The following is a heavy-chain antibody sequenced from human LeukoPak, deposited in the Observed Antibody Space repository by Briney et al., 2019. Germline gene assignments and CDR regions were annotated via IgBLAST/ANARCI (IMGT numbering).Heavy chain of an antibody. CDR2: ISGSGGST. V-gene: IGHV3-23*01. CDR3: AKDWGLSISVVPAAHFDY. D-gene: IGHD2-2*01. J-gene: IGHJ4*02. CDR1: GFTFSSYA. Sequence: GSLRLSCAASGFTFSSYAMSWVRQAPGKGLVWVSAISGSGGSTYYADSVKGRFTISRDNSKNTLYLQMNSLRAEDTAVYYCAKDWGLSISVVPAAHFDYWGQGTLVTVSS.